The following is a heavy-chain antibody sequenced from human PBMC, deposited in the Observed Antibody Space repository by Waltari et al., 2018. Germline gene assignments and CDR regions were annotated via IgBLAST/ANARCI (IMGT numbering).Heavy chain of an antibody. CDR2: INPGGGRT. CDR1: EYTFTSSY. CDR3: ALDTGALWMDV. D-gene: IGHD2-21*01. J-gene: IGHJ6*02. Sequence: QVQLVQSGAEVKKPGASVKISCKTSEYTFTSSYIHWVRQAPGQGLEWMGIINPGGGRTNYAKKFQGRVTMTRDTSTSTVYMELSSLRSDDTAVYYCALDTGALWMDVWGQGTTVTVSS. V-gene: IGHV1-46*01.